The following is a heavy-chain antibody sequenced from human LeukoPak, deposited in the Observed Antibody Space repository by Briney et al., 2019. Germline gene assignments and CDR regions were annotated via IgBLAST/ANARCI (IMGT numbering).Heavy chain of an antibody. D-gene: IGHD5-12*01. CDR2: IPGIGGAT. V-gene: IGHV3-23*01. CDR1: GFTFSTTA. Sequence: GGSLRLSCAASGFTFSTTAMTWVRQAPGKGLEWVSAIPGIGGATFYSDSVKGRFTISRDNSKNTLYLQMNSLRAEDTAVYYCAKDSVVATIEGFDYWGQGTLVTVSS. J-gene: IGHJ4*02. CDR3: AKDSVVATIEGFDY.